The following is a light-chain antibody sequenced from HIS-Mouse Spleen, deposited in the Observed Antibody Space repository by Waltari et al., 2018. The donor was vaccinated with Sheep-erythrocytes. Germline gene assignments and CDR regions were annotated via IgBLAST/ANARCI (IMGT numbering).Light chain of an antibody. V-gene: IGLV3-1*01. Sequence: SYELTQPPSVSVSPGQTASITCSGDKLGDKYAYWYQQKPGQSPVLVIYQDSKRPSGIPERFSGSKSGNTATLTISGTQAMDEADYYCQAWDSSTAVFGGGTKLTVL. J-gene: IGLJ2*01. CDR3: QAWDSSTAV. CDR2: QDS. CDR1: KLGDKY.